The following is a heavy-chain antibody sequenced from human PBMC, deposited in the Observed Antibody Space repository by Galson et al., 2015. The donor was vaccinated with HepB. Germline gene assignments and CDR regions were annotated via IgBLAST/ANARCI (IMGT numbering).Heavy chain of an antibody. CDR3: ARAAALRGSGSPHWFDS. D-gene: IGHD3-10*01. CDR1: GLIVSTNY. J-gene: IGHJ5*01. CDR2: IYSDGKT. Sequence: SLRLSCAPSGLIVSTNYMTWVRQAPGKGLEWISIIYSDGKTYYGDSVRGRFTISRDNSKNTVYLQMDSLRVEDTAIYYCARAAALRGSGSPHWFDSWGQGTLVTVSS. V-gene: IGHV3-66*01.